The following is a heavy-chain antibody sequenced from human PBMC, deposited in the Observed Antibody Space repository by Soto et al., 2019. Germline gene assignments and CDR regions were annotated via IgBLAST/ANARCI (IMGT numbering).Heavy chain of an antibody. CDR3: ARGWGDDSTDYYYAY. V-gene: IGHV1-69*01. Sequence: QVQLVQSGAEVRKPGSSVRVSCKASGGSFNRHTISWVRQAPGQGLEWMGGIIPIFGTANHAQKFQGRVTIIADESTSTVYMELSSLRSDDTAIYYCARGWGDDSTDYYYAYWGHGTLVIVSS. CDR2: IIPIFGTA. D-gene: IGHD3-22*01. J-gene: IGHJ4*01. CDR1: GGSFNRHT.